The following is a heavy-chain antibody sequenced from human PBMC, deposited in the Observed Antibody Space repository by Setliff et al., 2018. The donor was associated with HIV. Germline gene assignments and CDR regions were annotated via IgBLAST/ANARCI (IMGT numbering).Heavy chain of an antibody. D-gene: IGHD1-20*01. CDR3: ARDFGDNSGWDL. J-gene: IGHJ5*02. CDR1: GGSISTDY. V-gene: IGHV4-4*07. Sequence: SETLSLTCTVSGGSISTDYWTWVRQSAGKGLEWIGRIQTSEGTKYNPSLNSRVTVSIDTPKNQFSLDLTSVTAADTAVYYGARDFGDNSGWDLWGQGTLVTVSS. CDR2: IQTSEGT.